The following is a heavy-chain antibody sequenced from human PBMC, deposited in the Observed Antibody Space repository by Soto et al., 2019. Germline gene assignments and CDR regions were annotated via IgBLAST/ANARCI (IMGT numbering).Heavy chain of an antibody. CDR3: ASGESSDTGYY. CDR1: GDTLSHYG. Sequence: QVQLVQSGAEVRKPGSSVKVSCKASGDTLSHYGISWVRQAPGQGLEWMGGTTPIIRTTDYAQKFQGRLTITADESTTTSYMDLSSLRFDDTAVYYCASGESSDTGYYWGQGTLGTVSS. CDR2: TTPIIRTT. D-gene: IGHD5-18*01. V-gene: IGHV1-69*01. J-gene: IGHJ4*02.